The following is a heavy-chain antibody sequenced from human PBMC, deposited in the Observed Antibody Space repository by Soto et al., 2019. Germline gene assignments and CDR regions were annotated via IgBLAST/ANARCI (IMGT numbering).Heavy chain of an antibody. CDR3: ARRGGGDSLFDS. CDR2: IFYGGGSGVA. CDR1: GGSFSSSNYH. D-gene: IGHD4-17*01. V-gene: IGHV4-39*01. Sequence: SETLSLTCTVSGGSFSSSNYHWGWIRQSPGKGLEWIGNIFYGGGSGVAYYSPSLKSRVTISVDTSKNQFSLNMRSLTAADTAVYFCARRGGGDSLFDSWGQGKLATVSS. J-gene: IGHJ4*02.